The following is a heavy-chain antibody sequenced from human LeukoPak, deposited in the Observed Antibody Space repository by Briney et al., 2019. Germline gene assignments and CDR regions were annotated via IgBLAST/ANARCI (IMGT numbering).Heavy chain of an antibody. D-gene: IGHD3-10*01. CDR1: GFTFSDYY. CDR2: ISSSSSYT. CDR3: ARLPGSYFPPFFDY. Sequence: GGSLSLSCAASGFTFSDYYMSWIRQAPGKGLEWVSYISSSSSYTNYADSVKGRFTISRDNAKNSLYLQMNSLRAEDTAVYYCARLPGSYFPPFFDYWGQGTLVTVSS. J-gene: IGHJ4*02. V-gene: IGHV3-11*03.